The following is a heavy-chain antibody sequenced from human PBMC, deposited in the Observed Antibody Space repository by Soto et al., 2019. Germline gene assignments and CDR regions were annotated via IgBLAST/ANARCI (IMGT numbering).Heavy chain of an antibody. CDR2: ISGSGGST. V-gene: IGHV3-23*01. CDR1: GFTFSSYA. D-gene: IGHD3-22*01. J-gene: IGHJ4*02. CDR3: ASRYYYDSSGPPQY. Sequence: GGSLRLSCAASGFTFSSYAMSWVRQAPGKGLEWVSAISGSGGSTYYADSVKGRFTISRDNSKNTLYLQMNSLRAEDTAVYYCASRYYYDSSGPPQYWGQGTLVTVSS.